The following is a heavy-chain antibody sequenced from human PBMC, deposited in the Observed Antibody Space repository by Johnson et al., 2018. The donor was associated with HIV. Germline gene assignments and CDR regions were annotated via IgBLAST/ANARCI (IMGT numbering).Heavy chain of an antibody. CDR2: ISYDGSNK. V-gene: IGHV3-30-3*01. CDR3: ARRTVVTPGAFDI. Sequence: QVQLVESGGGVVQPGRSLRLSCAASGFTFSSYAMHWVRQAPGKGLEWVAVISYDGSNKYYADSVKGRFTISRDNSKNTLYLQMNSLRAEDTAVYYCARRTVVTPGAFDIW. J-gene: IGHJ3*02. D-gene: IGHD4-23*01. CDR1: GFTFSSYA.